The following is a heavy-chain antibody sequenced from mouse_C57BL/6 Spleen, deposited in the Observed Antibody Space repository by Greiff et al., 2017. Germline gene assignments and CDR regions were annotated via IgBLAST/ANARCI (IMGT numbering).Heavy chain of an antibody. Sequence: EVKLMESEGGLVQPGSSMKLSCTASGFTFSDYYMAWVRQVPEKGLEWVANINYDGSSTYYLDSLKSRFIISRDNAKNILYLQMSSLKSEDTATYYCAREDPYYYCSIDYWGQGTTLTVSS. J-gene: IGHJ2*01. CDR2: INYDGSST. D-gene: IGHD1-1*01. CDR3: AREDPYYYCSIDY. V-gene: IGHV5-16*01. CDR1: GFTFSDYY.